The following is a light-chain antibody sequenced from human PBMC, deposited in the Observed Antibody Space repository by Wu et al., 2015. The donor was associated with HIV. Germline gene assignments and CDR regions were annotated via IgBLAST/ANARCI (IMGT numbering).Light chain of an antibody. CDR3: QQYNNWPRT. J-gene: IGKJ1*01. Sequence: EIVLTQSPATLSLSPGERATLSCRASQSVSSYLAWYQQKPGQTPRLLIYGASTRATDVPARFSGSGSGTEFTLTISSLQSEDFAVYYCQQYNNWPRTFGQGTKVEIK. CDR1: QSVSSY. V-gene: IGKV3-15*01. CDR2: GAS.